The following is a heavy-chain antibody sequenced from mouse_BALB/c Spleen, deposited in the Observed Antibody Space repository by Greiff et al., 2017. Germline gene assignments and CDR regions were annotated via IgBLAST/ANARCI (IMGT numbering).Heavy chain of an antibody. CDR2: INPSSGYT. D-gene: IGHD2-3*01. J-gene: IGHJ3*01. CDR3: ARLGDGYYRPWFAY. Sequence: QVQLQQSAAELARPGASVKMSCKASGYTFTSYTMHWVKQRPGQGLEWIGYINPSSGYTEYNQKFKDKTTLTADKSSSTAYMQLSSLTSEDSAVYYCARLGDGYYRPWFAYWGQGTLVTVSA. V-gene: IGHV1-4*02. CDR1: GYTFTSYT.